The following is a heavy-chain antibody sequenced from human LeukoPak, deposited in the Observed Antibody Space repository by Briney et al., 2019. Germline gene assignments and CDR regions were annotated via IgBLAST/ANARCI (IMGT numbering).Heavy chain of an antibody. CDR2: INPNSGGT. V-gene: IGHV1-2*02. CDR1: GYTFTGYY. CDR3: ARLYDYSDY. D-gene: IGHD5-12*01. J-gene: IGHJ4*02. Sequence: ASVKVSFKASGYTFTGYYMHWVRQAPGQGLEWMGWINPNSGGTNYAQKIQGRVTMTRDTSISTAYMELSRLRSDDTAVYYCARLYDYSDYWGQGTLVTVSS.